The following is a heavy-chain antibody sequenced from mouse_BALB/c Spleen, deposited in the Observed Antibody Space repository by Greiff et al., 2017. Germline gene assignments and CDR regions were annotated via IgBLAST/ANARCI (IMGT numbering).Heavy chain of an antibody. CDR1: GFSLTSYG. J-gene: IGHJ3*01. CDR2: IWAGGST. CDR3: ARGYYGYDVSFAY. D-gene: IGHD2-2*01. Sequence: VQRVESGPGLVAPSQSLSITCTVSGFSLTSYGVHWVRQPPGKGLEWLGVIWAGGSTNYNSALMSRLSISKDNSKSQVFLKMNSLQTDDTAMYYCARGYYGYDVSFAYWGQGTLVTVSA. V-gene: IGHV2-9*02.